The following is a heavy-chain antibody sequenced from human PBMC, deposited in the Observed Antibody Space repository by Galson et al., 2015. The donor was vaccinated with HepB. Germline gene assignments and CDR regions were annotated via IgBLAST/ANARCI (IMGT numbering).Heavy chain of an antibody. V-gene: IGHV1-8*01. CDR3: ARGFGDTPAYNWFDP. CDR2: MNPNSGNT. Sequence: SVKVSCKASGYTFTSYDTNWVRQATGQGLEWMGWMNPNSGNTGYAQKFQGRVTMTRNTSISTAYMELSSLRSEDTAVYYCARGFGDTPAYNWFDPWGQGTLVTVSS. J-gene: IGHJ5*02. D-gene: IGHD4-17*01. CDR1: GYTFTSYD.